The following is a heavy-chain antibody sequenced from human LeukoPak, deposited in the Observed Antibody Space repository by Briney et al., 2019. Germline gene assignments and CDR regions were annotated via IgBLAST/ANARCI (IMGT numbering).Heavy chain of an antibody. CDR1: DFTFSTYA. J-gene: IGHJ5*01. D-gene: IGHD2-2*01. Sequence: PGGSLRLSCVASDFTFSTYAMHWVRQAPGKGLEWVAVISYDGANKYYSDSVKGRFTISRDNSKNTLYLQMNSLRAEDTAVYHCASSREATSNWFVYWGQGTLVTVSS. CDR2: ISYDGANK. V-gene: IGHV3-30-3*01. CDR3: ASSREATSNWFVY.